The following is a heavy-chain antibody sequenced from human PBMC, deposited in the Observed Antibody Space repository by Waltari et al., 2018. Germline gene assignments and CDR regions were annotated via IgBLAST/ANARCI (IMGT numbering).Heavy chain of an antibody. CDR3: ARDRAGTTRTFDY. D-gene: IGHD1-7*01. CDR2: INPNSGGT. J-gene: IGHJ4*02. CDR1: GYTFTCYY. Sequence: QVQLVQSGAEVKKPGASVKVSCKASGYTFTCYYMHWVRQAPGQGLEWMGRINPNSGGTNYAQKFQGRVTMTRDTSISTAYMELSRLRSDDTAVYYCARDRAGTTRTFDYWGQGTLVTVSS. V-gene: IGHV1-2*06.